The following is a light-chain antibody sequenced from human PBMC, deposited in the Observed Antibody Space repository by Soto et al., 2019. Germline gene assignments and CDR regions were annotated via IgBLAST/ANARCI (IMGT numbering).Light chain of an antibody. V-gene: IGLV2-14*03. CDR3: SSYTTSSRVV. CDR2: DVT. CDR1: YSDVGAYSH. J-gene: IGLJ2*01. Sequence: QSALTQPASVSGSPGQSITISCTGTYSDVGAYSHVSWYQHHPGKVPRLIIHDVTDRPSGVSDRFSGSKSGDTASLTISGLLAEDEAHYYCSSYTTSSRVVFGGGTQLTVL.